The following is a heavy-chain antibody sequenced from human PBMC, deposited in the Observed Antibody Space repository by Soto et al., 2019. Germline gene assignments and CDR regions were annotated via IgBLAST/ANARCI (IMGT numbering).Heavy chain of an antibody. CDR1: GGSISNYY. CDR2: MYYNGNI. J-gene: IGHJ5*02. D-gene: IGHD3-16*01. CDR3: ASGGNWLDP. V-gene: IGHV4-59*01. Sequence: SETLSLTCNVSGGSISNYYWTWIRQSPEKGLEWIGYMYYNGNINYNPSLKSRVTISIDTSKNPFSLTLKSVSAADTAVYYCASGGNWLDPWGQGVLVTVAS.